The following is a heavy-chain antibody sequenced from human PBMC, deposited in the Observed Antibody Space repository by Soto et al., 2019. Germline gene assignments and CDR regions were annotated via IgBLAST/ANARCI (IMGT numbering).Heavy chain of an antibody. V-gene: IGHV3-23*01. D-gene: IGHD6-13*01. Sequence: EVQLLESGGGLVQPGGSLRLSCAASGFTLSSYAMSWVRQAPGKGLEWVSAISGSGVSTYYADSVKGRFTISRDNSKNTLYLQMNSLRAEDTAVYYCAKEHHYSSSWSEFDYWGQGTLVTVSS. CDR3: AKEHHYSSSWSEFDY. CDR2: ISGSGVST. CDR1: GFTLSSYA. J-gene: IGHJ4*02.